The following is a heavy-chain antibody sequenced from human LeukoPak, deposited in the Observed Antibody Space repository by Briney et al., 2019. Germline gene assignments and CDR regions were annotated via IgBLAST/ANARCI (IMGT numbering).Heavy chain of an antibody. CDR3: AKDSFSSTSCYFDY. J-gene: IGHJ4*02. D-gene: IGHD2-2*01. Sequence: GGSLRLSCAAPGLTFDDYTMHWVRQAPGKGLEWVSLISWDGGSTYYADSVKGRFTISRDNSKNSLYLQMNNLRTEDTALYYCAKDSFSSTSCYFDYWGQGTLVTVSS. V-gene: IGHV3-43*01. CDR1: GLTFDDYT. CDR2: ISWDGGST.